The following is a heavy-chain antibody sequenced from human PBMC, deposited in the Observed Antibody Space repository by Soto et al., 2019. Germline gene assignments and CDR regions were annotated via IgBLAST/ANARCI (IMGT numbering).Heavy chain of an antibody. D-gene: IGHD4-17*01. CDR1: GGTFSSHS. CDR2: IITLFGTA. V-gene: IGHV1-69*01. Sequence: VQLMQSGAEVKQPGSSVKVSCKASGGTFSSHSINWVRQAPGRGLEWMGGIITLFGTANYAQNFQGRVTITADQSTSTAYMELNSLRSDDTAVYYCEREVGYGDSSAALLDWGKGTLVTVSS. CDR3: EREVGYGDSSAALLD. J-gene: IGHJ4*02.